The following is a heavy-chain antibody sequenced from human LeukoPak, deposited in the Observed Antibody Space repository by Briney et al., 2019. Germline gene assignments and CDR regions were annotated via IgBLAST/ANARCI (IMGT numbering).Heavy chain of an antibody. CDR3: ASFGSGSNLDAFDI. J-gene: IGHJ3*02. CDR1: GFTFSSYA. CDR2: ISGSGGST. D-gene: IGHD3-10*01. V-gene: IGHV3-23*01. Sequence: GGSLRLSCAASGFTFSSYAMSWVRQAPGKGLEWVSAISGSGGSTYYADSVKGRFTISRDNAKNSLYLQMNSLRDEDTAVYYCASFGSGSNLDAFDIWGQGTMVTVST.